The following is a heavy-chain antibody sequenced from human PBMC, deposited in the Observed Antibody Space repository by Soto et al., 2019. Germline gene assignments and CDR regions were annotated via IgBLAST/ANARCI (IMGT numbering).Heavy chain of an antibody. J-gene: IGHJ4*02. V-gene: IGHV3-73*02. CDR2: IRSKANSYAT. D-gene: IGHD1-26*01. CDR3: TRGLVGAVDY. CDR1: GFTFSGSA. Sequence: EVQLVESGGGLVQPGGSLNLSCAASGFTFSGSAMHWVRQASGKGLEWVGRIRSKANSYATAYAASVKGRFTISRDDSKNTAYLQMNSLKTEDTAVYYCTRGLVGAVDYWGQGTLVTVSS.